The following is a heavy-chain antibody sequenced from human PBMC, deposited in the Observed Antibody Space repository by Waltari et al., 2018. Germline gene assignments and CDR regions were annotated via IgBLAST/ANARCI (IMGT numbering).Heavy chain of an antibody. CDR1: GYSLRSGSY. J-gene: IGHJ6*03. CDR3: VRDRRDITIFGAVTKYYYYMDV. Sequence: QVQLHESGPGLVKPSETLSLTCAVSGYSLRSGSYWGWIWQAPGKGLEWVGSIYQSGTTHYNPSLKSRVTISIDTSKNQFSLRLNSMTAADTAVYYCVRDRRDITIFGAVTKYYYYMDVWGQGTTVTVPS. CDR2: IYQSGTT. V-gene: IGHV4-38-2*02. D-gene: IGHD3-3*01.